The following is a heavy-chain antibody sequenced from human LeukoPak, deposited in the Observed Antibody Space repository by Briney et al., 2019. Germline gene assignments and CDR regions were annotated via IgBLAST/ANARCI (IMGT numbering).Heavy chain of an antibody. D-gene: IGHD3-10*01. CDR1: GFTVSSNY. V-gene: IGHV3-66*03. Sequence: PGGSLRLSCAASGFTVSSNYINWVRQAPGKGLEWVSVIYSSGRTYYADSVKGRFTISRDISTNTLYLQMNTLRAEDTAVYYCARELYASGSYYPVYFDYWGQGTLVTVSS. CDR2: IYSSGRT. CDR3: ARELYASGSYYPVYFDY. J-gene: IGHJ4*02.